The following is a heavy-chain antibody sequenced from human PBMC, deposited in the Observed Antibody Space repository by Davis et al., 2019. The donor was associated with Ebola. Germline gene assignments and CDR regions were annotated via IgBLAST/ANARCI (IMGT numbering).Heavy chain of an antibody. D-gene: IGHD4-11*01. CDR3: AKEYDYSNQDSDY. V-gene: IGHV3-30*18. CDR1: GFTFSSYG. Sequence: PGGSLRLSCAASGFTFSSYGMHWVRQAPGKGLEWVAVISYDGSNKYYADSVKGRFTISRDNSKNTLYLQMNSLRAEDTAVYYCAKEYDYSNQDSDYWGQGTLVTVSS. CDR2: ISYDGSNK. J-gene: IGHJ4*02.